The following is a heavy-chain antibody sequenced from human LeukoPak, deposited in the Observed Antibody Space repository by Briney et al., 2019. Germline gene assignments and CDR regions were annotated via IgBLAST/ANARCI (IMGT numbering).Heavy chain of an antibody. V-gene: IGHV3-23*01. CDR3: AKDRSGLPRRGLFDY. Sequence: GGSLRLSCAASGFIFSSYAMNWVRQAPGKGLEWVSGISDIGGSTYYADSVKGRFTISRDNSKNTVYLQMNNLSAEDTAVYYCAKDRSGLPRRGLFDYWGQRTLVTVSS. CDR1: GFIFSSYA. D-gene: IGHD6-25*01. J-gene: IGHJ4*02. CDR2: ISDIGGST.